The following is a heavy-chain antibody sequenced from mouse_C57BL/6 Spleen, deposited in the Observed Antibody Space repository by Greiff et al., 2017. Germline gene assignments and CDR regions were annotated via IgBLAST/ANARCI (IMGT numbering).Heavy chain of an antibody. V-gene: IGHV1-5*01. CDR2: IFPGNSDT. CDR1: GYTFTSYW. J-gene: IGHJ2*01. Sequence: VQLQQSGTVLARPGASVKMSCKTSGYTFTSYWMHWVKQRPGQGLEWIGAIFPGNSDTSYNQKFKGKAKLTAVTSASTAYLELSSLTNEDSAVYYCTRPYYDGDYFDYWGQGTTRTVSS. CDR3: TRPYYDGDYFDY. D-gene: IGHD1-1*01.